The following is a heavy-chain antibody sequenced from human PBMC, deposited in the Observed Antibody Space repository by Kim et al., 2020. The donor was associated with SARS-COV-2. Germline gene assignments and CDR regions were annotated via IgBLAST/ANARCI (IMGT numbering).Heavy chain of an antibody. CDR3: ARDRSLCSTLYYYFDY. J-gene: IGHJ4*02. D-gene: IGHD6-13*01. V-gene: IGHV3-48*02. Sequence: GGSLRLSCAASGFTFSNYAITWVRQAPGKGLEWVSYISSSSGKIDYADSVKGRFTISRDNAKNSVYLQMNSLRDEDTAVYYCARDRSLCSTLYYYFDYWGKGALVAVSS. CDR2: ISSSSGKI. CDR1: GFTFSNYA.